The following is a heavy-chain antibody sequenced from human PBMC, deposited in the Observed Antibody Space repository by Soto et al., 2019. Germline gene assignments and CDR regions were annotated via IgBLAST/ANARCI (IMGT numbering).Heavy chain of an antibody. J-gene: IGHJ4*02. V-gene: IGHV4-59*01. Sequence: NPSETLSLTCTVSGGSISSYYWSWIRQPPGKGLEWIGYIYYSGSTNYNPSLKSRVTISVDTSKNQFSLKLSSVTAADTAVYYCARGDYDFWSGYFPFDYWGQGTLVTVSS. CDR3: ARGDYDFWSGYFPFDY. CDR1: GGSISSYY. D-gene: IGHD3-3*01. CDR2: IYYSGST.